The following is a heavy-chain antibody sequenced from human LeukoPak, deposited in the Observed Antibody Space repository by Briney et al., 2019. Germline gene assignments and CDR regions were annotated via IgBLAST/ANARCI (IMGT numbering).Heavy chain of an antibody. Sequence: GESLKISCKGSGYSFTSYWIGWVRQMPGKGLEWMGIIYPGDSDTRYSPSFQGQVTISADKSISTACLQWSSLKASDTAMYYCARLFSGYDYYFDYWGQGTLVTVSS. CDR3: ARLFSGYDYYFDY. J-gene: IGHJ4*02. CDR1: GYSFTSYW. V-gene: IGHV5-51*01. D-gene: IGHD5-12*01. CDR2: IYPGDSDT.